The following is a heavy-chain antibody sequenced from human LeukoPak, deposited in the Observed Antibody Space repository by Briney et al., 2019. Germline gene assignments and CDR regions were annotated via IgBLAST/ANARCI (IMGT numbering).Heavy chain of an antibody. CDR2: IHHSGST. D-gene: IGHD1-20*01. V-gene: IGHV4-4*02. CDR3: ARDTSPGITGTY. Sequence: SETLSLTCGVSGGSISSRNWWSWIRQPPGKGLEWIGEIHHSGSTNYNPSLKSRVTISVDKSKNQFSLKLSSVTAADTAVYYCARDTSPGITGTYWGQGTLVTVSS. J-gene: IGHJ4*02. CDR1: GGSISSRNW.